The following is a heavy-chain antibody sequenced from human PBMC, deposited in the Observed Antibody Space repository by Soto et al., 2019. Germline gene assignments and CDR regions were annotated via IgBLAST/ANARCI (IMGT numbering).Heavy chain of an antibody. CDR3: ARREQWLENFDY. V-gene: IGHV1-2*02. D-gene: IGHD6-19*01. CDR1: GYTFTGYY. J-gene: IGHJ4*02. CDR2: INPNSGDT. Sequence: QVQLVQSGAEVKKPGASVKVSCKTSGYTFTGYYIHWIRQAPGQGLEWMGWINPNSGDTNYSQDFQGRVTMTSDTSFTTAYVELTRLRSEDTAVYYCARREQWLENFDYWGQGTLVTVSS.